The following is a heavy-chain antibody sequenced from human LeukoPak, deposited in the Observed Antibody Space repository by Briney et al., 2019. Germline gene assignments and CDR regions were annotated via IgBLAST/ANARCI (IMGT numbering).Heavy chain of an antibody. CDR2: INWNGGNI. V-gene: IGHV3-9*01. D-gene: IGHD6-19*01. CDR1: GFTFSLYA. CDR3: AKDLAVAGTWSAFDI. J-gene: IGHJ3*02. Sequence: GGSLRLSCAASGFTFSLYAMSWVRQAPRKGLEWVSGINWNGGNIDYVDPVKGRFTISRDNAKNSLYLQMNSLRAEDTALYYCAKDLAVAGTWSAFDIWGQGTMVTVSS.